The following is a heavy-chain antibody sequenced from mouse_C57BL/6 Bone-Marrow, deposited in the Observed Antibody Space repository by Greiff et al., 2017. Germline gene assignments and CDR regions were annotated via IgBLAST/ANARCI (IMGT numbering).Heavy chain of an antibody. D-gene: IGHD1-1*01. Sequence: VQLQQSGPELVKPGASVKIPCKASGYTFTDYNMDWVKQSHGKSLEWIGDINPNNGGTIYNQKFKGKATLTVDKSSSTAYLELRSLTSEDTAVYYCARGTTVVATPYWYFDVWGTGTTVTVSS. V-gene: IGHV1-18*01. CDR2: INPNNGGT. CDR3: ARGTTVVATPYWYFDV. J-gene: IGHJ1*03. CDR1: GYTFTDYN.